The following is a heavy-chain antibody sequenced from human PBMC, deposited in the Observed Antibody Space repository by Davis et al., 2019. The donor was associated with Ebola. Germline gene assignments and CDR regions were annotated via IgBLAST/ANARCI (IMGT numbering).Heavy chain of an antibody. CDR2: ISGSGGST. J-gene: IGHJ6*02. V-gene: IGHV3-23*01. D-gene: IGHD2-2*02. Sequence: GESLKISCAASGFTFSSYAMSWVRQAPGKGLEWVSAISGSGGSTYYADSVKGRFTISRDNSKNTLYLQMNSLRAEDTAVYYCAKLEGDCSSTSCYMNYYYGMDVWGQGTTVTVSS. CDR1: GFTFSSYA. CDR3: AKLEGDCSSTSCYMNYYYGMDV.